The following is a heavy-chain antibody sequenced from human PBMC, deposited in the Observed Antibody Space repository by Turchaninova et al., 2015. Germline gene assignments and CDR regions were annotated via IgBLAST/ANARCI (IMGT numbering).Heavy chain of an antibody. J-gene: IGHJ4*02. V-gene: IGHV1-8*03. D-gene: IGHD2-15*01. CDR1: GDTSNNFN. CDR3: ARGNPALGYFSAGRCYSFDS. Sequence: QVQLAQTGAEAKHPRASVMAAGTATGDTSNNFNSNKGRKANGQETNLERWMNPNRCTAGYAKKFQGGGTINRNTSISTADMELSSLRSEYTAGYYCARGNPALGYFSAGRCYSFDSWGQGTLVTVSS. CDR2: MNPNRCTA.